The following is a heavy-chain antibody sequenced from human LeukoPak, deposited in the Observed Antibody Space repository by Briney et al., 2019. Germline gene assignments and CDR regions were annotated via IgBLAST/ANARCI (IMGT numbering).Heavy chain of an antibody. CDR2: INHSGST. CDR3: ARRLGYYYDSSGGFDY. Sequence: SETLSLTCAVYGGSFSGYYWSWIRQPPGKGLEWIGEINHSGSTNYNPSLKSRVTISVDTSKNQFSLKLSSVTAADTAVYYCARRLGYYYDSSGGFDYWGQGTLVTVSS. J-gene: IGHJ4*02. CDR1: GGSFSGYY. D-gene: IGHD3-22*01. V-gene: IGHV4-34*01.